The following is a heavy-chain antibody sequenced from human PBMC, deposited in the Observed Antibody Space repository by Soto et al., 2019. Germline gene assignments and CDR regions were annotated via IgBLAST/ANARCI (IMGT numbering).Heavy chain of an antibody. V-gene: IGHV3-23*01. CDR1: GFTFSNYS. CDR3: AKAAPYSVIRYFDWFADY. J-gene: IGHJ4*02. Sequence: GGSLRLSCAASGFTFSNYSMIWVRQAPGKGLEWVAAISGSGDHTYYADSVKGRFTISRDNSKNTLYLQMNSLRAEDTAVYYCAKAAPYSVIRYFDWFADYWGQGTLDTVSS. D-gene: IGHD3-9*01. CDR2: ISGSGDHT.